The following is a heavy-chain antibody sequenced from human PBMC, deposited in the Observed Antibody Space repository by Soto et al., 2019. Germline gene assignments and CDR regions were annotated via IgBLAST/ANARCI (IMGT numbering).Heavy chain of an antibody. V-gene: IGHV4-30-2*02. CDR3: ALRSMAVVPEY. J-gene: IGHJ4*02. CDR1: GGSISSGGYS. D-gene: IGHD3-22*01. Sequence: SETLSLTCAVSGGSISSGGYSWSWIRQPPGKGLEWIGYIYHSGSTYYNPSLKSRVTLPVDTSTNQCSLTLSSMTAADTAVYYCALRSMAVVPEYWGQGTLVTVSS. CDR2: IYHSGST.